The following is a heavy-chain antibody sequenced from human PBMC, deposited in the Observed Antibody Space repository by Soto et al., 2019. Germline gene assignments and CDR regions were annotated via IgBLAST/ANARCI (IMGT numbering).Heavy chain of an antibody. CDR2: ISAYNGNT. CDR1: GYTFSSYA. D-gene: IGHD3-3*01. J-gene: IGHJ6*02. V-gene: IGHV1-18*01. CDR3: ARDQGITTFGVYSMYYYGMDV. Sequence: ASVKVSCKASGYTFSSYAISWVRQAPGQGLEWMGWISAYNGNTNYAQNFQGRVTMTTDTSTSTAYMELRSLRSDDTAVYYCARDQGITTFGVYSMYYYGMDVWGQGTTVTVSS.